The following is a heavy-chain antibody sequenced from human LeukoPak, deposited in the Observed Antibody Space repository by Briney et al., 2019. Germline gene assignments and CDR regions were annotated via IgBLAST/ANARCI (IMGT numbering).Heavy chain of an antibody. J-gene: IGHJ4*02. CDR1: GFTFSSYW. CDR3: ARETEMANLDY. D-gene: IGHD5-24*01. V-gene: IGHV3-7*04. Sequence: GGSLRLSCTASGFTFSSYWINWVRQAPGKGLEWVANIKQDGSEKYYVDSVKGRFTISRDNAKKSLYLQMNSLRAEDTAVYYCARETEMANLDYWGQGTLVTVSS. CDR2: IKQDGSEK.